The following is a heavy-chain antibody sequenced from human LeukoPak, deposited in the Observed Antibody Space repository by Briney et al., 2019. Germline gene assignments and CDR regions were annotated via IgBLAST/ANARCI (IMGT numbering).Heavy chain of an antibody. CDR2: ISYDGSNR. D-gene: IGHD5-12*01. J-gene: IGHJ4*02. CDR3: AKETRGSYSDY. V-gene: IGHV3-30*02. CDR1: GFTFSSSG. Sequence: GGSLRLSCAASGFTFSSSGMHWVRQAPGKGLEWVAFISYDGSNRYYADSVKGRFTISRDNSKNTLYPQVNSLRAEDTAVYYCAKETRGSYSDYWGQGTLVTVSS.